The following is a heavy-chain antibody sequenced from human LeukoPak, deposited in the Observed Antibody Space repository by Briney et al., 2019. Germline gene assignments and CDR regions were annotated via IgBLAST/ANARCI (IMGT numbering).Heavy chain of an antibody. D-gene: IGHD1-14*01. CDR3: ARDRTPPHDAFDI. V-gene: IGHV4-31*03. CDR1: GGSISSGGYY. J-gene: IGHJ3*02. Sequence: SETLSLTCTVSGGSISSGGYYWSWIRQHPEKGLEWIGYIYYSGSTYYNPSLKSRVTISVDTSKNQFSLKLSSVTAADTAVYYCARDRTPPHDAFDIWGQGTMVTVSS. CDR2: IYYSGST.